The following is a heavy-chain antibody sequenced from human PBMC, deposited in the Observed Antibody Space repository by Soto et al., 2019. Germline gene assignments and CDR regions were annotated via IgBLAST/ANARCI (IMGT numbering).Heavy chain of an antibody. CDR1: GFTVSSNY. V-gene: IGHV3-53*01. J-gene: IGHJ3*02. CDR3: ARGFRGYSYGKGAFDI. D-gene: IGHD5-18*01. Sequence: GGSLRLSCAASGFTVSSNYMSWVRQAPGKGLEWVSLIYSGGSTYYADSVKGRFTISRDNSKNTLYLQMNSLRAEDTAVYYCARGFRGYSYGKGAFDIWGQGAMVTVSS. CDR2: IYSGGST.